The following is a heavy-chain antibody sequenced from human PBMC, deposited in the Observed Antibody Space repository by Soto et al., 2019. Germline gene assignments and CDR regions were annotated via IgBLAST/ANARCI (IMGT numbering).Heavy chain of an antibody. J-gene: IGHJ6*02. V-gene: IGHV1-58*02. Sequence: ASVKVSCKTSGFTFSSSAMQWVRQARGQRLEWIGWIVVGSGHTNYAQKFQERVTITRDMSTSTAYMELSSLRSEDTAMYYCAAASSTSGGYYGMDVWGQGTTVTVS. CDR1: GFTFSSSA. CDR3: AAASSTSGGYYGMDV. D-gene: IGHD2-2*01. CDR2: IVVGSGHT.